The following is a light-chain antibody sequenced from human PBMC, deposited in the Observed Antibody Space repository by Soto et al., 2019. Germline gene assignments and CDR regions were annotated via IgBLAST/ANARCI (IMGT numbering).Light chain of an antibody. Sequence: DIQLTQSPSTLSASVGDRVTVTCRASQSISPWLAWYQQKPGKAPNLLIYKASNLESGVPSRFSGSGSGTAFTLTISSLQPDDFATYYCQQYSDYSGTFGQGTKVDI. CDR2: KAS. J-gene: IGKJ1*01. CDR1: QSISPW. CDR3: QQYSDYSGT. V-gene: IGKV1-5*03.